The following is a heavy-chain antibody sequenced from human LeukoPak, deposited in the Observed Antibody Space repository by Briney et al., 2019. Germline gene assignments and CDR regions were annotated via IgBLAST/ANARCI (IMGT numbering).Heavy chain of an antibody. CDR2: INHSGST. D-gene: IGHD6-13*01. CDR1: GGSFSGYY. CDR3: ATLTRRSSRGSSWYARSDY. J-gene: IGHJ4*02. V-gene: IGHV4-34*01. Sequence: PSETLSLTCAVYGGSFSGYYWSWIRQPPGKGLEWIGEINHSGSTNYNPSLKSRVTISVDTSKNQFSLKLSSVTAADTAVYYRATLTRRSSRGSSWYARSDYWGQGTLVTVSS.